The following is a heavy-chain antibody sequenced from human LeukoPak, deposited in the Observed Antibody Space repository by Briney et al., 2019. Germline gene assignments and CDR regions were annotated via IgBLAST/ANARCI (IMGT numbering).Heavy chain of an antibody. Sequence: ASVKVSCKASGGTFSSYAISWVRQAPGQGLEWMGGIIPIFGTANYAQKFQGRVTITADESTSTAYMELSSLRSEDTAVYYCARHLRFLEWLFDYWGQGTLVTVSS. CDR2: IIPIFGTA. D-gene: IGHD3-3*01. V-gene: IGHV1-69*13. CDR3: ARHLRFLEWLFDY. J-gene: IGHJ4*02. CDR1: GGTFSSYA.